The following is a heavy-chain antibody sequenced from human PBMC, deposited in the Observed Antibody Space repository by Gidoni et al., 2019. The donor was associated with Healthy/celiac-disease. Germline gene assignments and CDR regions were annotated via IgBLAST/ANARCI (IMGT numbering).Heavy chain of an antibody. V-gene: IGHV4-59*01. J-gene: IGHJ1*01. D-gene: IGHD4-17*01. CDR2: IYYSGST. Sequence: QVQLQESGPGLVQPSETLSLTCTVSGGSISSYYWSWIRQPPGKGLEWIGYIYYSGSTNYNPSLKSRVTISVDTSKNQFSLKLSSVTAADTAVYYCARDGGDYDSVTFQHWGQGTLVTVSS. CDR1: GGSISSYY. CDR3: ARDGGDYDSVTFQH.